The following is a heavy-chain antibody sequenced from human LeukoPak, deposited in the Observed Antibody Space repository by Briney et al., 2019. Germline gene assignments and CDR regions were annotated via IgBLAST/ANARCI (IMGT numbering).Heavy chain of an antibody. CDR2: ISVHNGKT. Sequence: ASVKVSCKASGYTFTTYNINWVRQAPGQGLEWMGWISVHNGKTNYAQKVQGRVTMTTDTSTTTAYMELRSLRFDDTAVYYCAREQQLPRGHFDYWGQGTLLTVSS. V-gene: IGHV1-18*04. CDR3: AREQQLPRGHFDY. J-gene: IGHJ4*02. D-gene: IGHD6-13*01. CDR1: GYTFTTYN.